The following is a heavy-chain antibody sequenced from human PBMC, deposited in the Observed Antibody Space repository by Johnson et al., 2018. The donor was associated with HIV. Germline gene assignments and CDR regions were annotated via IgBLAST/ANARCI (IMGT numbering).Heavy chain of an antibody. V-gene: IGHV3-7*01. CDR3: ARRMVVGYHALDF. D-gene: IGHD2-21*01. Sequence: VQLVESGGGVVQPGRSLRLSCAASGFTFSSYWMSWVRQAPGKGLEWVANIKQDGSEKYYVDSVKDRFTIFRDNAKSSLYLQMNSLRVEDTAIYYCARRMVVGYHALDFWGQGTVVSVPS. J-gene: IGHJ3*01. CDR1: GFTFSSYW. CDR2: IKQDGSEK.